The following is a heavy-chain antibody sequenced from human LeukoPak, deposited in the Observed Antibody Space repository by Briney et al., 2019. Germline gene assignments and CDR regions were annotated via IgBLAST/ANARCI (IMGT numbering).Heavy chain of an antibody. CDR2: IYYSGST. CDR1: GGSISSSSYY. D-gene: IGHD2-15*01. J-gene: IGHJ3*02. V-gene: IGHV4-39*07. Sequence: PSETLSLTCTVSGGSISSSSYYWGWIRQPPGKGLEWIGSIYYSGSTYYNPSLKSRVTISVDTSKNQFSLKLSSVTAADTAVYYCARIGYCSGGSCVDAFDIWGQGTMVTVSS. CDR3: ARIGYCSGGSCVDAFDI.